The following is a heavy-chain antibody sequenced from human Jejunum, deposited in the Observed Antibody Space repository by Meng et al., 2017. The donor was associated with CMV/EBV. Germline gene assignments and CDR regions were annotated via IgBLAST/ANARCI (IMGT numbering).Heavy chain of an antibody. V-gene: IGHV3-74*01. D-gene: IGHD5-24*01. Sequence: NTYWMHGVRQAPGKGLMWVSRINTDGSSTTYADSVKGRFTVSRDNAKNTLYLQMNSLRAEDTAVYYCTRDAGRRDGYNYLGYFDSWGQGTPVTVSS. CDR1: NTYW. J-gene: IGHJ4*02. CDR3: TRDAGRRDGYNYLGYFDS. CDR2: INTDGSST.